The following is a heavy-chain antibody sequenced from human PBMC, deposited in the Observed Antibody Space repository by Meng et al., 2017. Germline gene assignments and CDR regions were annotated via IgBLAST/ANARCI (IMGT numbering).Heavy chain of an antibody. D-gene: IGHD3-10*01. J-gene: IGHJ5*02. CDR3: AREVYYGSGSRWFDP. V-gene: IGHV4-39*07. Sequence: QLQESGPGLVKPSETLSLTCTVSGGSISSSSYYWGWIRQPPGKGLEWIGSIYYSGSTYYNPSLKSRVTISVDTSKNQFSLKLSSVTAADTAVYYCAREVYYGSGSRWFDPWGQGTLVTVSS. CDR2: IYYSGST. CDR1: GGSISSSSYY.